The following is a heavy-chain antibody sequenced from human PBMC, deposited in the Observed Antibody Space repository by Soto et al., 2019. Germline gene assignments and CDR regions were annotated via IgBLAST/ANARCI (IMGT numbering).Heavy chain of an antibody. V-gene: IGHV3-23*01. D-gene: IGHD2-8*01. CDR2: ISGSGGST. CDR3: AKDLEANGVDYYYGMDV. Sequence: PGGSLRLSCAASGFTFSSYAMSWVRQAPGKGLEWVSAISGSGGSTYYADSVKGRFTISRDNSKNTLYLQMNSLRAEDTAVYYCAKDLEANGVDYYYGMDVWGQGTTVTV. CDR1: GFTFSSYA. J-gene: IGHJ6*02.